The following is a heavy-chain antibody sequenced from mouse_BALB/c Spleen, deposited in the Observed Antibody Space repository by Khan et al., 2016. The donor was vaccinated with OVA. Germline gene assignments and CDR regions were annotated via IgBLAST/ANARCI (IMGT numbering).Heavy chain of an antibody. CDR1: GYTFINYW. Sequence: VQLQQSGAELAKPGASVKMSCKASGYTFINYWILWVKQRPGQGLEWIGYINPSTGYTEYNQNFKDKATLTADKSSSTAYMQLSSRTSEDSAVYYCARRGLRWDLDDWGQGTTLTVSS. CDR3: ARRGLRWDLDD. CDR2: INPSTGYT. D-gene: IGHD1-1*01. J-gene: IGHJ2*01. V-gene: IGHV1-7*01.